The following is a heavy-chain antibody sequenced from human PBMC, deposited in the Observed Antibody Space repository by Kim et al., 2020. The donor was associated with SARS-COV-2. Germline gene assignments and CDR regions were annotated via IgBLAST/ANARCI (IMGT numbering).Heavy chain of an antibody. D-gene: IGHD5-12*01. V-gene: IGHV4-4*02. J-gene: IGHJ4*02. CDR1: GASISSNNW. Sequence: SETLSLTCAVSGASISSNNWWSWVRQPPGKGLEWIGEIYHSGTNYNPSLKSRVSMSIDKSKNQFSLRLSSVTAADTAVYFCARPYGYDYYFDSWGQGTLVTVSS. CDR2: IYHSGT. CDR3: ARPYGYDYYFDS.